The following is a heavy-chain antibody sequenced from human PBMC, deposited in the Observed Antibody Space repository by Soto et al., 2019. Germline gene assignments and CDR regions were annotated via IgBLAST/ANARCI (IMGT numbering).Heavy chain of an antibody. J-gene: IGHJ4*02. Sequence: EVQLVESGGGLVKPGGSLLLSCAASGFTFIDAWMSWFRQPPGKGLECVARIKSRARGGTADFAAPVNGRFTISRDDSKNTLSLKMNSLKIEDRAVYYCATGGGGVWGQGALVTVSS. D-gene: IGHD3-10*01. CDR3: ATGGGGV. CDR2: IKSRARGGTA. V-gene: IGHV3-15*01. CDR1: GFTFIDAW.